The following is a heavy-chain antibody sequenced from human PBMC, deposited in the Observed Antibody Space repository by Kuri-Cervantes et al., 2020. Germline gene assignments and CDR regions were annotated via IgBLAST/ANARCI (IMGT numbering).Heavy chain of an antibody. CDR1: GFTFRNYW. Sequence: GGSLRLSCVASGFTFRNYWINWVRQAPGKGPEWVANINQGGSVKKYLDSVKGRFTISRDNAKNSLYLQMNNPRGEDTAVYYCARYGYGYARPFDYWGQGFLVTVSS. D-gene: IGHD2-2*01. CDR2: INQGGSVK. J-gene: IGHJ4*02. V-gene: IGHV3-7*01. CDR3: ARYGYGYARPFDY.